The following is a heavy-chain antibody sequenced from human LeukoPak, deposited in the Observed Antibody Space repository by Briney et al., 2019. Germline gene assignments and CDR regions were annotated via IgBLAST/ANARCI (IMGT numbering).Heavy chain of an antibody. V-gene: IGHV3-7*02. J-gene: IGHJ4*02. CDR1: GFTFSTYW. CDR2: INQDGSEK. Sequence: GGSLRLSCTASGFTFSTYWMTWVRQAPGKGLEWVANINQDGSEKNYVDSVKGRFTISRDNAKNSLYLQMNSLRAEDTAVYYCAGGFSSSPYFDYWGQGTLVTVSS. CDR3: AGGFSSSPYFDY. D-gene: IGHD6-6*01.